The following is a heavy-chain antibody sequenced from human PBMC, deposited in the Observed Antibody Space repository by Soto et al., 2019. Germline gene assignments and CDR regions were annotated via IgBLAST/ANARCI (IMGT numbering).Heavy chain of an antibody. CDR2: ISGSGGST. CDR1: GFTFSSYA. V-gene: IGHV3-23*01. CDR3: VVPEPFLVPAANKYYFDY. Sequence: PGGSLRLSCAASGFTFSSYAMSWVRQAPGKGLEWVSAISGSGGSTYYADSVKGRFTISRDNSKNTLYLQMNSLRAEDTAVYYYVVPEPFLVPAANKYYFDYWGQGTLVTVSS. D-gene: IGHD2-2*01. J-gene: IGHJ4*02.